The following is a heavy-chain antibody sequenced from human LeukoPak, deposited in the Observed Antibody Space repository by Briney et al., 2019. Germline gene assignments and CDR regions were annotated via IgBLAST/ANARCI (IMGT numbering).Heavy chain of an antibody. D-gene: IGHD1-26*01. Sequence: NPSETLSLTCTVSGGSISSYYWSWIRQPPGKGLEWIGYIYYSGSTNYNPSLKSRVTISVDTSKNQFSLKLSSVTAADTAVYYCARDALVGATGYYYYGMDVWGQGTTVTVSS. J-gene: IGHJ6*02. CDR2: IYYSGST. CDR1: GGSISSYY. CDR3: ARDALVGATGYYYYGMDV. V-gene: IGHV4-59*01.